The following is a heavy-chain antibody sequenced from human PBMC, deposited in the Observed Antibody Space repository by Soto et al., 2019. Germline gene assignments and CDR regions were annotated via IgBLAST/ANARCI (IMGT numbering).Heavy chain of an antibody. CDR3: AKDGIVVVTAIRASVDYGMDV. CDR1: GFTFSSYG. Sequence: QVQLVESGGGVVQPGRSLRLSCAASGFTFSSYGMHWVRQAPGKGLEWVAVISYDGSNKYYADSVKGRFTISRDNSKNTLYLQMNSLRAEDTAVYYCAKDGIVVVTAIRASVDYGMDVWGQGTTVTVSS. J-gene: IGHJ6*02. D-gene: IGHD2-21*02. V-gene: IGHV3-30*18. CDR2: ISYDGSNK.